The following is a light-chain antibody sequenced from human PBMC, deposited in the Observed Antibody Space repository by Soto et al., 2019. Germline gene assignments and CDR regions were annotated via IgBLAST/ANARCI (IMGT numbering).Light chain of an antibody. V-gene: IGKV3-20*01. CDR3: QQYGSSPPWT. J-gene: IGKJ1*01. Sequence: EIVLTQSPGSLSLSPGERATLSCRASRSVSSKYLGWYQQKPGPAPRLLIYGASSRANGIPDRFSGSGSGTDFTLTISRLEPEDFAVYYCQQYGSSPPWTFGQGTKVDI. CDR2: GAS. CDR1: RSVSSKY.